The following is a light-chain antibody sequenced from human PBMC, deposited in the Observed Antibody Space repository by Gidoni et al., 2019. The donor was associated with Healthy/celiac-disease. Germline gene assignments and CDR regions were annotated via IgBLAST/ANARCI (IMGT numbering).Light chain of an antibody. CDR2: KDS. V-gene: IGLV3-25*03. J-gene: IGLJ3*02. CDR3: QSADSSGTYDWV. CDR1: ALPKQY. Sequence: SSELTQPPPVPVSPGQTARITCSGDALPKQYAYWYQQKPGQAPVLVIYKDSERPSGIPERFSGSSSGTTVTLTISGVQAEDEADDYCQSADSSGTYDWVFGGGTKLTVL.